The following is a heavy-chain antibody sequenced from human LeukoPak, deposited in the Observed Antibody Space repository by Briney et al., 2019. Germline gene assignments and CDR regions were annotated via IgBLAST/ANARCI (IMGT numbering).Heavy chain of an antibody. D-gene: IGHD1-26*01. CDR1: GGSISSYY. CDR2: IYYSGST. J-gene: IGHJ5*02. Sequence: SETLALTCTVSGGSISSYYWSWIRQPPGKGLEWIGYIYYSGSTNYTPSLKSRVTISVDTSKNQFSLKLSSVTAADTAVYYCASVGAGNWFDPWGQGTLVTVSS. CDR3: ASVGAGNWFDP. V-gene: IGHV4-59*01.